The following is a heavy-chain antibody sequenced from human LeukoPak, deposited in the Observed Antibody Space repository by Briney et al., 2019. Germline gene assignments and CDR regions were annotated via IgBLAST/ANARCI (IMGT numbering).Heavy chain of an antibody. Sequence: GGSLRLSCAASGFTFSSYWMHWVRQAPGKGLVWVSRINSDGSSTSYADSVKGRFTISRDNAKNTLYLQVNSLRAEDTAVYYCLFAPRGWFGNSWGQGTLVTVSS. CDR1: GFTFSSYW. J-gene: IGHJ4*02. V-gene: IGHV3-74*01. D-gene: IGHD3-10*01. CDR2: INSDGSST. CDR3: LFAPRGWFGNS.